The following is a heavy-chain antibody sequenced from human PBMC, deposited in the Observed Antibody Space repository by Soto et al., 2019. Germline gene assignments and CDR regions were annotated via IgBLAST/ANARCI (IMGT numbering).Heavy chain of an antibody. D-gene: IGHD5-18*01. CDR3: GRWGYSYGSFDY. V-gene: IGHV4-34*01. CDR1: GGSFRGYY. Sequence: SETLSLTCAVYGGSFRGYYWSWIRQPPGKGLEWIGEINHSGSTNYNPSLKSRVTISVDTSKNQFSLKLSSVTAADTAVYYCGRWGYSYGSFDYWGQGTLVTVSS. J-gene: IGHJ4*02. CDR2: INHSGST.